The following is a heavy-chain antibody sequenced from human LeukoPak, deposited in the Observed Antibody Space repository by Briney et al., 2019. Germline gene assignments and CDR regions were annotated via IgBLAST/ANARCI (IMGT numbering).Heavy chain of an antibody. CDR3: ALSTTGTTFDY. Sequence: ASVKVSCKASGYTFTGYYMHWVRQAPGQGLEWMGWINPNSGGKNYAQKFQGRVTMTRDTSISTAYMELSRLTSDDTAVYYCALSTTGTTFDYWGQGTLVTVSS. J-gene: IGHJ4*02. CDR2: INPNSGGK. CDR1: GYTFTGYY. D-gene: IGHD1-1*01. V-gene: IGHV1-2*02.